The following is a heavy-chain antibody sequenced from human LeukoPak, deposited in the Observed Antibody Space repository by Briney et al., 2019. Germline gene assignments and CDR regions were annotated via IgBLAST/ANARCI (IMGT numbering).Heavy chain of an antibody. Sequence: SETLSLTCTVSSGSISSGDYYWGWIRQPPMKGLEWIGCIYYSGSTYYNPSLKSRVTISVDTSKNQFSLKLSSVTAADTAVYYCARETGSWSNYCFDYWGQGTLVTVSS. V-gene: IGHV4-30-4*01. CDR1: SGSISSGDYY. D-gene: IGHD2-15*01. J-gene: IGHJ4*02. CDR3: ARETGSWSNYCFDY. CDR2: IYYSGST.